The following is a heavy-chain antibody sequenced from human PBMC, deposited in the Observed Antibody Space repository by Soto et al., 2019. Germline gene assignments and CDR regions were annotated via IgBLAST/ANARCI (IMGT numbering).Heavy chain of an antibody. CDR2: IFPGDSDT. J-gene: IGHJ4*02. Sequence: PGESLKISCKAIGYTFTNYWIGWVRQTPGKGLEWMGIIFPGDSDTRYNPSFEGQVTVSADESISNAYLQWKTLKASDTAMYYCVRPNFGALTHFDFWGKGTLVTVSS. D-gene: IGHD3-16*01. V-gene: IGHV5-51*01. CDR1: GYTFTNYW. CDR3: VRPNFGALTHFDF.